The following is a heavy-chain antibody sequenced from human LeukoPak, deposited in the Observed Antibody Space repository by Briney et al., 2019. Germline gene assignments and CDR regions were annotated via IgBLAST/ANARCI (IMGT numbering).Heavy chain of an antibody. CDR2: IKQDGSEK. D-gene: IGHD6-13*01. CDR3: AKTYSSRKGYFQH. Sequence: GGSLRLSCAASGFTFSSYWMSWVRQAPGKGLEWVANIKQDGSEKYYVDSVKGRFTISRDNAKNSLYLQMNSLRAEDTALYYCAKTYSSRKGYFQHWGQGTLVTVSS. V-gene: IGHV3-7*03. J-gene: IGHJ1*01. CDR1: GFTFSSYW.